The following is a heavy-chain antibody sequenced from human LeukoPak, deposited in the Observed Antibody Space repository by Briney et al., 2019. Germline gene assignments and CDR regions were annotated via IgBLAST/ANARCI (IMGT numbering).Heavy chain of an antibody. V-gene: IGHV3-23*01. CDR1: GFIFSNYW. Sequence: GGSLRLSCTASGFIFSNYWMSWVRQAPGKGLEWVSAISGSGGSTYYADSVKGRFTISRDNSKNTLYLQMNSLRAEDTTVYYCAKNSPYTVIFAFDIWGQGTMVTVSS. CDR2: ISGSGGST. CDR3: AKNSPYTVIFAFDI. D-gene: IGHD3-16*01. J-gene: IGHJ3*02.